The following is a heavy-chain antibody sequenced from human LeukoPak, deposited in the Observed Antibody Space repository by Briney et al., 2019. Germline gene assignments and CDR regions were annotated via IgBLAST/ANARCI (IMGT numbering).Heavy chain of an antibody. Sequence: SETLSLTCAVYGGSFSGYYWSWIRQPPGKGLEWIGEINHSGSTNYNPSLKSRVTISVDTSKNQFSLKLSSVTAADTAVYYLESVLRYFDWLLSYYYYYYYMDVWGKGTTVTVSS. CDR2: INHSGST. D-gene: IGHD3-9*01. V-gene: IGHV4-34*01. J-gene: IGHJ6*03. CDR1: GGSFSGYY. CDR3: ESVLRYFDWLLSYYYYYYYMDV.